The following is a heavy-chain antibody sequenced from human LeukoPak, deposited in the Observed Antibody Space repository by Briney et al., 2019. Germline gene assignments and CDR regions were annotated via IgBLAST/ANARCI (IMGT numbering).Heavy chain of an antibody. CDR3: AREWSGFGELPDY. CDR1: GFTFDDYG. J-gene: IGHJ4*02. CDR2: INSDGSST. D-gene: IGHD3-10*01. Sequence: AGGSLRLSCAASGFTFDDYGMSWVRQAPGKGLEWVSRINSDGSSTSYADSVKGRFTISRDNAKNTLYLQMNSLRVEDTAVYYCAREWSGFGELPDYWGQGTLVTVSS. V-gene: IGHV3-74*01.